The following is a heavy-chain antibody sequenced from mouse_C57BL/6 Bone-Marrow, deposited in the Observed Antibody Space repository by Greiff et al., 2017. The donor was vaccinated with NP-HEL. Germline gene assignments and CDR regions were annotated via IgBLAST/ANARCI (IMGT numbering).Heavy chain of an antibody. V-gene: IGHV1-52*01. J-gene: IGHJ3*01. CDR3: AREGFAY. Sequence: QVQLKQPGAELVRPGSSVKLSCKASGYTFTSYWMHWVKQRPIQGLEWIGNIDPSDSETHYNQNFKDKATLPVDKSSSTAYLQLSSLTSEDSAVYYCAREGFAYWGPGTLVTVSA. CDR1: GYTFTSYW. CDR2: IDPSDSET.